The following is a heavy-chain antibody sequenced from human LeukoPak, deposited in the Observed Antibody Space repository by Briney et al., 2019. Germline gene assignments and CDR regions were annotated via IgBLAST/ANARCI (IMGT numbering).Heavy chain of an antibody. D-gene: IGHD3-9*01. CDR3: ARGAYYDILTGYFPADY. Sequence: PGRSLRLSCAASGFTFSSYGMHWVRQAPGKGLEWVAVIWYDGSNKYYADSVKGRFTISRDNSKNTLYLQMNSLRAEDTAVYYCARGAYYDILTGYFPADYWGQGTLVTVSS. J-gene: IGHJ4*02. CDR1: GFTFSSYG. V-gene: IGHV3-33*01. CDR2: IWYDGSNK.